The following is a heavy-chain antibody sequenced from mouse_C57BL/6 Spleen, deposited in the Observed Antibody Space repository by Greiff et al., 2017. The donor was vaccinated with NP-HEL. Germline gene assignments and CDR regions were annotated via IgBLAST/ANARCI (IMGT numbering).Heavy chain of an antibody. D-gene: IGHD1-1*01. CDR1: GYTFTDYY. CDR2: INPYNGGT. CDR3: AREAYYYSSSYYAMDY. V-gene: IGHV1-19*01. Sequence: EVQLQQSGPVLVKPGASVKMSCKASGYTFTDYYMNWVKQSHGKSLEWIGVINPYNGGTSYNQKFKGKATLTVDKSSSTAYMELNSLTSEDSAVYYCAREAYYYSSSYYAMDYWGQGTSVTVSS. J-gene: IGHJ4*01.